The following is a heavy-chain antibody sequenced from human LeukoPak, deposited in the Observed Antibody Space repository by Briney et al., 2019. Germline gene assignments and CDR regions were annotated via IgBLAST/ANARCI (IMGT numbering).Heavy chain of an antibody. CDR2: ISYDGSNK. V-gene: IGHV3-30*03. Sequence: PGRSLRLSCAASGFTFSSYGMHWVRQAPGKGLEWVAVISYDGSNKYYADSVKGRFTISRDNSKNTLYLQMNSLRAEDTAVYYCARDSCSGGSCYSHYYYYGMDVWGKGTTVTVSS. CDR3: ARDSCSGGSCYSHYYYYGMDV. CDR1: GFTFSSYG. D-gene: IGHD2-15*01. J-gene: IGHJ6*04.